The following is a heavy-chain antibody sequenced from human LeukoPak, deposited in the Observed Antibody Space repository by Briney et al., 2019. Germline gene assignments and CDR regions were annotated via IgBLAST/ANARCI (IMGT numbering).Heavy chain of an antibody. CDR2: INSGSSYI. V-gene: IGHV3-21*01. D-gene: IGHD2-2*01. CDR1: GFMLTSYT. J-gene: IGHJ6*02. Sequence: GGSLRLSCAASGFMLTSYTVNWVRQAPGKGLEWVSSINSGSSYIYYADSVKGRFTISSDNAKNSLDLQMNSLRAEDTAVYYCARDYQLDYYYYGMDVWGQGTTVTVSS. CDR3: ARDYQLDYYYYGMDV.